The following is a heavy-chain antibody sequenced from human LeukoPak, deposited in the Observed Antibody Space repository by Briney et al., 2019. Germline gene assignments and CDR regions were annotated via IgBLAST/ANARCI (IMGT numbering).Heavy chain of an antibody. D-gene: IGHD4-23*01. CDR3: ARDTIFGGNVYFDY. CDR1: GFTFSSYA. Sequence: GGSLRLSCAASGFTFSSYAMSWVRQAPGKGLEWVSAISSSSSYIYYADSVKGRFTISRDNAKNSLYLQMNSLRAEDTAEYYCARDTIFGGNVYFDYWGQGTLVTVSS. CDR2: ISSSSSYI. V-gene: IGHV3-21*01. J-gene: IGHJ4*02.